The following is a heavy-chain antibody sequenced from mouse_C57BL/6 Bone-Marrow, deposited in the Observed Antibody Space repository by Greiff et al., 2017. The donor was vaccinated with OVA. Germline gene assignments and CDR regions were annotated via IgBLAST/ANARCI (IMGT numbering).Heavy chain of an antibody. CDR2: ISSGGSYN. V-gene: IGHV5-6*01. J-gene: IGHJ3*01. CDR3: ARHPPYYYGSSRFAY. Sequence: EVNLVESGGDLVKPGGSLKLSCAASGFTFSSYGMSWVRQTPDKRLEWVATISSGGSYNSYPDSVKGRFTISRDNAKNTLYLQMSSLKSEDTAMYYCARHPPYYYGSSRFAYWGQGTLVTVSA. CDR1: GFTFSSYG. D-gene: IGHD1-1*01.